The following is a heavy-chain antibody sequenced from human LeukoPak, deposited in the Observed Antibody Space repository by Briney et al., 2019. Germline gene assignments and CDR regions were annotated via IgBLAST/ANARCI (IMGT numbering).Heavy chain of an antibody. Sequence: SQTLSLTCAISGDSVSSNSAAWNWIRQSPSRGLEWLGRTYYRSKWYNDYAVSVKSRITINPDTSKNQFSLKLSSVTAADTAVYYCARGPYCSSTSCYGFAKIMLYNWFDPWGQGTLVTVSS. V-gene: IGHV6-1*01. CDR2: TYYRSKWYN. CDR3: ARGPYCSSTSCYGFAKIMLYNWFDP. J-gene: IGHJ5*02. CDR1: GDSVSSNSAA. D-gene: IGHD2-2*01.